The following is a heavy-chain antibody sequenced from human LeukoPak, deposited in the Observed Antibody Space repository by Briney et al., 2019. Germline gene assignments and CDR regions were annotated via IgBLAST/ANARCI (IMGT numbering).Heavy chain of an antibody. CDR2: ISYAGSNK. Sequence: PGTSLRLACAASGFTFSSYTIHWVRQAPGKGLEWVALISYAGSNKYYADSVKGRFTVSRDNSKNTLYLQMNSLRTEDTAVYFCARDRYDYGFRGTFDYWGRGTLVTVSS. J-gene: IGHJ4*02. CDR3: ARDRYDYGFRGTFDY. D-gene: IGHD4-17*01. CDR1: GFTFSSYT. V-gene: IGHV3-30*04.